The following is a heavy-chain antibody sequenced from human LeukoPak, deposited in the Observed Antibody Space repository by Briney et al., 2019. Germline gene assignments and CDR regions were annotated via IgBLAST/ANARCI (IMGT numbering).Heavy chain of an antibody. V-gene: IGHV1-69*04. CDR2: IIPILGIA. Sequence: SVKVSCKASGGTFSSYAISWVRQAPGQGLEWMGRIIPILGIANYAQKFQGRVTITADKSTSTAYMELSSLRSEDTAVYYCARAKRIVGANTFDYWGQGTLVTVSS. J-gene: IGHJ4*02. D-gene: IGHD1-26*01. CDR1: GGTFSSYA. CDR3: ARAKRIVGANTFDY.